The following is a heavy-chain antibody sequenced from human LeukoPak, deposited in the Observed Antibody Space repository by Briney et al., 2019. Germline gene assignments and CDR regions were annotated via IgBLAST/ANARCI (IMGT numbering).Heavy chain of an antibody. CDR2: ISCSGIT. CDR1: GGFVSSGTLY. CDR3: VIEGSGWYDY. D-gene: IGHD6-19*01. Sequence: SETLSLTCTVSGGFVSSGTLYWSWIRQPPGKGLQWIGYISCSGITNYNPSLKSRVTISIDTSKNQFSLNLSSVTAADTAVYYCVIEGSGWYDYWGQGTLVTVSS. J-gene: IGHJ4*02. V-gene: IGHV4-61*01.